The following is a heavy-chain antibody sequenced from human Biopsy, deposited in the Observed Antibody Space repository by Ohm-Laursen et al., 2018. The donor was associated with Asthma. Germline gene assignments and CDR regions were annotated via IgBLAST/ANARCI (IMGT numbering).Heavy chain of an antibody. Sequence: SVKVSCKTSGYTFNSAGITWVRQAPGQGLEWMGWISVYNGNTKVAQKLQDRVNMITDTSTSTAYMELRSLRSDDTAVYFCARAVDYSHYYGIDVWGQGTTVTVS. CDR3: ARAVDYSHYYGIDV. CDR1: GYTFNSAG. CDR2: ISVYNGNT. V-gene: IGHV1-18*01. D-gene: IGHD3-10*01. J-gene: IGHJ6*02.